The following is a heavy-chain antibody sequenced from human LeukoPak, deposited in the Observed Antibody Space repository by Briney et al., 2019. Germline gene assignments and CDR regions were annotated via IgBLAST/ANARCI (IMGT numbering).Heavy chain of an antibody. CDR1: GGSISSSNW. Sequence: PPETLSLTCAVSGGSISSSNWWSWVRQPPGKGLEWIGEIYHSGSTNYNPSLKSRVTISVDKSKNQFSLKLSSVTAADTAVYYCASNLYCSGGSCWTSIDYWGQGTLVTVSS. D-gene: IGHD2-15*01. V-gene: IGHV4-4*03. CDR2: IYHSGST. CDR3: ASNLYCSGGSCWTSIDY. J-gene: IGHJ4*02.